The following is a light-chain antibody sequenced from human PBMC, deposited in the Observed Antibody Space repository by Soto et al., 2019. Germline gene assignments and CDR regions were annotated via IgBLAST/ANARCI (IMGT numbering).Light chain of an antibody. Sequence: DIPMTQSPSALSASVGDRVTITCRASQSISSWLAWYQQKPGKDPRLLIYDASYLERGVPSRFSGSGSGTEFPLTISDLQPDDLATYYCQQYNNFWTFGPGTKVEI. J-gene: IGKJ1*01. V-gene: IGKV1-5*01. CDR1: QSISSW. CDR3: QQYNNFWT. CDR2: DAS.